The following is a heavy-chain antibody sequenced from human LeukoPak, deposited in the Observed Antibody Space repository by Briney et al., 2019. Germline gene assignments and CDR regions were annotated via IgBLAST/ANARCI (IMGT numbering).Heavy chain of an antibody. J-gene: IGHJ1*01. V-gene: IGHV4-38-2*02. D-gene: IGHD2-2*01. CDR2: IYHSGST. CDR1: GYSISSGYY. CDR3: ARVQGVPAAMGYFQH. Sequence: SETLSLTCTVSGYSISSGYYWGWIRQPPGKGLEWIGSIYHSGSTYYNPSLKSRVTISVDTSKNQFSLKLSSVTAADTAVYYCARVQGVPAAMGYFQHWGQGTLVTVSS.